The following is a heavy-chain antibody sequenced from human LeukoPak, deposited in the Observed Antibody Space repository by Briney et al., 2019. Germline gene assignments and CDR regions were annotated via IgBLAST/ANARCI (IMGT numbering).Heavy chain of an antibody. J-gene: IGHJ4*02. Sequence: ASVKVSCKASGYTFTSYGISWVRQAPGQGLEWMGWISAYNGNTNYAQKVQGRVTMTTDTSTNTAYMGLRSLRSDDTAVYYCARDFGYYGSGRYFEYWGQGTLVTVSS. CDR2: ISAYNGNT. D-gene: IGHD3-10*01. CDR3: ARDFGYYGSGRYFEY. CDR1: GYTFTSYG. V-gene: IGHV1-18*01.